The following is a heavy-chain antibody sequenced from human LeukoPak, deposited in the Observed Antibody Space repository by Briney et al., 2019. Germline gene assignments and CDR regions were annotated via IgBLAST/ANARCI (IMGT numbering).Heavy chain of an antibody. Sequence: GGSLRLSCAASGFTFSSYSMNWVRQAPGRGLAWVSYISSSSTTIYYADSVKGRFTISRDNAKNSLYLQMNSLRAEDTAVYYCARAMGYYDTSGYFYNWFDPWGQGTLVTVSS. D-gene: IGHD3-22*01. J-gene: IGHJ5*02. CDR3: ARAMGYYDTSGYFYNWFDP. V-gene: IGHV3-48*04. CDR2: ISSSSTTI. CDR1: GFTFSSYS.